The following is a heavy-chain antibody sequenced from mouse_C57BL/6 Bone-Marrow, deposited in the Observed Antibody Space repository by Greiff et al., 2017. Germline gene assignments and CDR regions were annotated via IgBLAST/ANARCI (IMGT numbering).Heavy chain of an antibody. Sequence: VKLVESGPGLVAPSQSLSITCTVSGFSLTSYAISWVRQPPGKGLEWLGVIWTGGGTNYNSALKSRLSISKDNSKSQVFLKMNSLQTDDTARYYCARNPTVVLNYYAMDYWGQGTSVTVSS. V-gene: IGHV2-9-1*01. CDR1: GFSLTSYA. J-gene: IGHJ4*01. D-gene: IGHD1-1*01. CDR3: ARNPTVVLNYYAMDY. CDR2: IWTGGGT.